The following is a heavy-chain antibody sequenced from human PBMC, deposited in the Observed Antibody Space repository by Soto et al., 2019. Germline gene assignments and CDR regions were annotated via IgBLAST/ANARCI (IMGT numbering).Heavy chain of an antibody. D-gene: IGHD3-16*01. CDR2: INAGNGNT. CDR3: ARSGGVSLGAFDI. CDR1: GYTFTSYA. V-gene: IGHV1-3*01. Sequence: ASVKVSCKASGYTFTSYAMHWVRQAPGQRLEWMGWINAGNGNTKYSQKFQGRVTITRDTSASTAYMELSSLRSEDTAVYYCARSGGVSLGAFDIWGQGTMVTVSS. J-gene: IGHJ3*02.